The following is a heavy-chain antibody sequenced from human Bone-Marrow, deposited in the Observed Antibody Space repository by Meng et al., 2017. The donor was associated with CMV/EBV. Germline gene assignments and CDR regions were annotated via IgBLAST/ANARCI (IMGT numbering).Heavy chain of an antibody. CDR2: ISYDGSNK. V-gene: IGHV3-30-3*01. CDR3: ARDVGGLGYYGMDV. Sequence: GGSLRLSCAASGFTSSSYAMHWVRQAPGKGLEWVAVISYDGSNKYYADSVKGRFTISRDNSKNTLYLQMNSLRAEDTAVYYCARDVGGLGYYGMDVWGQGTTVTVYS. CDR1: GFTSSSYA. J-gene: IGHJ6*02. D-gene: IGHD3-16*01.